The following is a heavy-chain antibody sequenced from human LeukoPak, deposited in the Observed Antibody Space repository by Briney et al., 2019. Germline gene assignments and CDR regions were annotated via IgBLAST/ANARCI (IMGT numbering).Heavy chain of an antibody. Sequence: GSSVKVSCKASGGTFSSYAISWVRQAPGQGLEWMGGIIPIFGTANYAQKFQGRVTITADESTSTAYMELSSLRSEDTAVYYCARDFVAHYDILTGYSHFGYWGQGTLVTVSS. J-gene: IGHJ4*02. D-gene: IGHD3-9*01. CDR2: IIPIFGTA. CDR1: GGTFSSYA. CDR3: ARDFVAHYDILTGYSHFGY. V-gene: IGHV1-69*01.